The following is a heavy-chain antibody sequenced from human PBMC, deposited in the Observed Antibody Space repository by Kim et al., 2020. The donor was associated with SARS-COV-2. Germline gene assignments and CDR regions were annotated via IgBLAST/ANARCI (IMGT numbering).Heavy chain of an antibody. J-gene: IGHJ6*02. CDR1: GGSISSSSYY. CDR2: IYYSGST. V-gene: IGHV4-39*07. Sequence: SETLSLTCTVSGGSISSSSYYWGWIRQPPGKGLEWIGSIYYSGSTYYNPSLKSRVTISVDTSKNQFSLKLSSVTAADTAVYYCARVYYYYGMDVWGQGTTVTVSS. CDR3: ARVYYYYGMDV.